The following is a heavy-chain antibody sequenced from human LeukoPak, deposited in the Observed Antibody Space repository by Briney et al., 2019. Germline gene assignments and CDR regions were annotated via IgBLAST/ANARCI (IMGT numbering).Heavy chain of an antibody. D-gene: IGHD6-13*01. V-gene: IGHV1-2*02. CDR2: INPNSGGT. CDR3: AKGMLAAAGHDAFDI. CDR1: GYTFTGYY. Sequence: GASVKVSCKASGYTFTGYYIHWVRQAPGQGLEWMGWINPNSGGTNYAQKFQGRVTMTRDTSISTAYMELSRLRSDDTAVYYCAKGMLAAAGHDAFDIWGQGTMVTVSS. J-gene: IGHJ3*02.